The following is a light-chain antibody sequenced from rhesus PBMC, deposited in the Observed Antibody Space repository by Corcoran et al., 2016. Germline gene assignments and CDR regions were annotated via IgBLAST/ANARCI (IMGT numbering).Light chain of an antibody. Sequence: QSAPIQSPSVSGSLGQSVTISCTGTSIDIGGYNDVSWYHQHPGTAPRLLIYDVSKRPSGVSDLFCGSKSGNTASLTISGLQAEDEADYYCCSYRGGTSFIFGPGTRLTVL. J-gene: IGLJ1*01. CDR2: DVS. V-gene: IGLV2S9*01. CDR3: CSYRGGTSFI. CDR1: SIDIGGYND.